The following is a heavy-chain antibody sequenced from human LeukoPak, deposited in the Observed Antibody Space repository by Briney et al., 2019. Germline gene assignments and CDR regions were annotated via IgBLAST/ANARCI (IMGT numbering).Heavy chain of an antibody. Sequence: ASVKVSCKASGYTFTGYYMHWVRQAPGQGLEWMGLINPNSGGTNYAQKFQGRVTMTRDTSISTAYMELSRLRSDDTAVYYCARDRYYYGSGSYPSYWGQGTLVTVSS. J-gene: IGHJ4*02. D-gene: IGHD3-10*01. V-gene: IGHV1-2*02. CDR3: ARDRYYYGSGSYPSY. CDR1: GYTFTGYY. CDR2: INPNSGGT.